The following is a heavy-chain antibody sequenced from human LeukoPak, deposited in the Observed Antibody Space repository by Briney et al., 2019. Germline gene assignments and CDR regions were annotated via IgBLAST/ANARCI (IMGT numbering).Heavy chain of an antibody. CDR2: ISSSSSYI. V-gene: IGHV3-21*01. CDR3: AREWSRFTPPDY. Sequence: GGSLRLSCAASGFIFDDYAMNWVRQAPGKGLEWVSSISSSSSYIYYADSVKGRFTISRDNAKNSLYLQMNSLRAEDTAVYYCAREWSRFTPPDYWGQGTLVTVSS. D-gene: IGHD2-8*01. J-gene: IGHJ4*02. CDR1: GFIFDDYA.